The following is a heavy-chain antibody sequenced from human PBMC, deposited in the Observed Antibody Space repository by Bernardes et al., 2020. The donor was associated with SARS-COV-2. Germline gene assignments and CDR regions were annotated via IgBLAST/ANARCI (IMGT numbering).Heavy chain of an antibody. CDR3: AKAGEQYLVRYSFDY. J-gene: IGHJ4*02. D-gene: IGHD6-13*01. V-gene: IGHV3-23*01. Sequence: GGSLRLSCAAFGFTFSSYAMNWVRPTPVKGLECVSAIKGNSTYYADSVKGRVTISRYNSKNTLYLQMNSLRVDDTAVYYCAKAGEQYLVRYSFDYWGQGTLVTVSS. CDR1: GFTFSSYA. CDR2: IKGNST.